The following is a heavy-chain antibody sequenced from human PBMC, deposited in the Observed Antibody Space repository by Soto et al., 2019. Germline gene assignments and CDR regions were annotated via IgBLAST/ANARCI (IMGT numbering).Heavy chain of an antibody. V-gene: IGHV4-39*01. Sequence: SETLSLTCIVSCVSITDTTYHWGWTRQPPGKGLEWVASIHYTGKTYYNPSLKSRLTISMDTSKNQVFLTLKSVTAADTAMYYCSRLSNGRPGDFWGQGTLVTVSS. CDR2: IHYTGKT. CDR1: CVSITDTTYH. J-gene: IGHJ4*02. CDR3: SRLSNGRPGDF. D-gene: IGHD2-8*01.